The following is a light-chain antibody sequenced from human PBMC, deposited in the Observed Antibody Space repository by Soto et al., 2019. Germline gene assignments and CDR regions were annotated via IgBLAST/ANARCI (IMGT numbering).Light chain of an antibody. CDR1: SSDVGGYNY. CDR3: CSYAGSYTLI. CDR2: DVS. J-gene: IGLJ2*01. V-gene: IGLV2-11*01. Sequence: QSALTQPRSVSGSPGQSVTISCTGTSSDVGGYNYVSWYQQHPGKAPKFMIYDVSKRPSGVPDRFSVSKSGNTAALTISGLQAEDEADYYCCSYAGSYTLIFGGGTKLTVL.